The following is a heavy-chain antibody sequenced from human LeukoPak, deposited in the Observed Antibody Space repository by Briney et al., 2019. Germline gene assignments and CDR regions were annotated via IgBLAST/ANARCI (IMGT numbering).Heavy chain of an antibody. Sequence: KASETLSLTCTVSGGSISSGGFYWSWIRQHPGKGLEWIGYISYSGTTYCNPSPKSRVAISVDTSKNLFSLKLSSVTAADTAVYYCANYGSGSYRFDPWGQGTLVTVSS. D-gene: IGHD3-10*01. CDR2: ISYSGTT. CDR3: ANYGSGSYRFDP. J-gene: IGHJ5*02. V-gene: IGHV4-31*03. CDR1: GGSISSGGFY.